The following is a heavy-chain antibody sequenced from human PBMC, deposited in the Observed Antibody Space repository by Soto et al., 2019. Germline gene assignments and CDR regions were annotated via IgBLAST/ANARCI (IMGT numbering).Heavy chain of an antibody. CDR2: VSGSGDAT. J-gene: IGHJ4*02. CDR1: GITFTGFA. D-gene: IGHD3-9*01. CDR3: ARDPSTGYADY. Sequence: VGSLRLSCAASGITFTGFAFNWVRQSPGKGLEWVSTVSGSGDATHYADSVKGRFTISRDNSKNTLYLQMNSLRAEDTAIYYCARDPSTGYADYWGQGTLVTVSS. V-gene: IGHV3-23*01.